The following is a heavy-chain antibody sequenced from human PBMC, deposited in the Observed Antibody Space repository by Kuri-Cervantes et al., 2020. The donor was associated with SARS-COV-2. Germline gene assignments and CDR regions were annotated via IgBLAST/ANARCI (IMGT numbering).Heavy chain of an antibody. Sequence: GSLRLSCTVSGYSISSGYYWGWIRQTPGNGLEWIGSIYHSGSTYYNPSLKSRVTISVDTSKNQYSLKLSSVTAADTAVYYCARTYDTVTGDAFDIWGQGTMVTVSS. J-gene: IGHJ3*02. CDR1: GYSISSGYY. CDR3: ARTYDTVTGDAFDI. CDR2: IYHSGST. V-gene: IGHV4-38-2*02. D-gene: IGHD4-11*01.